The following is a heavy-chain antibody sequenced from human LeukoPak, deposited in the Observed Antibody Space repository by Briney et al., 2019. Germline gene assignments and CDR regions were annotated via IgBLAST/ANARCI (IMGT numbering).Heavy chain of an antibody. J-gene: IGHJ4*02. V-gene: IGHV3-7*01. CDR2: IKQDGSEK. Sequence: GGSLRLSCAASGFTFSSYWMSWVRQAPGKGLEWVANIKQDGSEKYYVDSVKGRFTISRDNAKNSLYLQMNSLRAEDTAVYYCARVSPNTVTTLRYFDYWGQGTLVTVSS. D-gene: IGHD4-17*01. CDR1: GFTFSSYW. CDR3: ARVSPNTVTTLRYFDY.